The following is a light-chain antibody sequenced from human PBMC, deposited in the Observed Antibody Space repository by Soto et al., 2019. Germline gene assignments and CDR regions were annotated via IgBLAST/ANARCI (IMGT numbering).Light chain of an antibody. J-gene: IGKJ1*01. CDR2: DAS. CDR3: QQYNDYWT. V-gene: IGKV1-5*01. CDR1: QSITTW. Sequence: DIQMTQSPSTLSASVEDRVVITCRASQSITTWLAWYQQKLGKAPKLLIYDASSLESGVPSRFSGSGSGTEFTLTISSLQPDDFATYYCQQYNDYWTFGQGTKVDI.